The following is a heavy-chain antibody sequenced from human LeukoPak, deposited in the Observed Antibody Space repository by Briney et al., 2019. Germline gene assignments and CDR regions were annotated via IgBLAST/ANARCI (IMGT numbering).Heavy chain of an antibody. CDR2: IFHSGST. D-gene: IGHD2-15*01. J-gene: IGHJ5*02. CDR1: GYSLTSGYY. V-gene: IGHV4-38-2*02. Sequence: SETLSLTCTVSGYSLTSGYYWGWIRQPPGKGLEWIASIFHSGSTFYNPSVKSRVTISVDTSKNQFSLKLSSVTAADTAVYYCFGGPRYTFDCSGGSCYSEMDWFDPWGQGTLVTVSS. CDR3: FGGPRYTFDCSGGSCYSEMDWFDP.